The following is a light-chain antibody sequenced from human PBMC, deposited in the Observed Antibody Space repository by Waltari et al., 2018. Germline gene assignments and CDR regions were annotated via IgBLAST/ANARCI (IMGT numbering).Light chain of an antibody. J-gene: IGKJ1*01. CDR1: QSIYTW. CDR3: QQYNGYSRT. Sequence: DIQMNQSPSTLSASVGDSVTITCRASQSIYTWLDWYQQKPGKAPKALISKESTLKSVFPSRFSGSGSGTEFTLTISSLQPGDFATYYCQQYNGYSRTFGQGTKVEIK. V-gene: IGKV1-5*03. CDR2: KES.